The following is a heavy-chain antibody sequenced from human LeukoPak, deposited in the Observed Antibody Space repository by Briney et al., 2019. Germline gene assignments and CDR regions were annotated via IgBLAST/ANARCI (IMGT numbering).Heavy chain of an antibody. J-gene: IGHJ5*02. V-gene: IGHV4-38-2*02. CDR1: GYSISSGYY. CDR3: ARAYRSSWYANWFDP. Sequence: SETLSLTCTVSGYSISSGYYWGWIRQPPGKGLEWIGSIYHSGSTYYNPSLKSRGTISVDTSKNQFSLKLSSVTAADTAVYFCARAYRSSWYANWFDPWGQGTLVTVSS. D-gene: IGHD6-13*01. CDR2: IYHSGST.